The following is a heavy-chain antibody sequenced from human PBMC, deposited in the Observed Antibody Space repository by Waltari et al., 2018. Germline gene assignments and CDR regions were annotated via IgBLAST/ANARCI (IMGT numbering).Heavy chain of an antibody. J-gene: IGHJ4*02. D-gene: IGHD3-16*01. CDR3: AREKVLDRGSFDY. Sequence: QVQLQESGPGLVKPSQTLSLTCTVSGGSISSGSYYWSWIRQPAGKGLEWIGYIYTSGSTNYNPSLKSRVTISVDTSKNQFSLKLSSVTAADTAVYYCAREKVLDRGSFDYWGQGTLVTVSS. CDR2: IYTSGST. V-gene: IGHV4-61*09. CDR1: GGSISSGSYY.